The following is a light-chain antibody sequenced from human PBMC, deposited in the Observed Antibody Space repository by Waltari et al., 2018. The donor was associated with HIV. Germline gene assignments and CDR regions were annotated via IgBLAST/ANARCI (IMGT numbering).Light chain of an antibody. J-gene: IGLJ2*01. V-gene: IGLV2-23*02. CDR1: SSDVGGYNY. CDR3: CSYAGSSTLV. CDR2: DVS. Sequence: QSALTQPASVSGSPGQSITISCTGTSSDVGGYNYVSWYQQHPAKAPKLMIYDVSKRLSGVSNRFSGSKSGNTASLTISGLQAEDEADYYCCSYAGSSTLVFGGGTKLTVL.